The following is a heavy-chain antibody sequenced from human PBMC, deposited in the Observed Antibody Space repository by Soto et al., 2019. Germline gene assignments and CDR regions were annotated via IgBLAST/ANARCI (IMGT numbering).Heavy chain of an antibody. J-gene: IGHJ4*02. V-gene: IGHV3-21*01. CDR1: GFTFSSYS. D-gene: IGHD6-19*01. CDR3: ARDWSASAGYSSGWFDY. CDR2: ISSSSSYI. Sequence: GGSLRLSCAASGFTFSSYSMNWVRQAPGKGLEWVSSISSSSSYIYYADSVKGRFTISRDNAKNSLYLQMNSLRAEDTAVYYCARDWSASAGYSSGWFDYWGQGTLVTVSS.